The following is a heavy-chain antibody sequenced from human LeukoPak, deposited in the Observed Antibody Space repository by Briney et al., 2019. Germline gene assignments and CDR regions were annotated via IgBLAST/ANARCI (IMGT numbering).Heavy chain of an antibody. J-gene: IGHJ6*02. CDR3: AGDQYGMDV. CDR2: INYSGTT. Sequence: SETLSLTCTVSGGSINSFYWNWIRQPPGKGLEWIGYINYSGTTNSNPSLDRRITMSVDTSKNQFSLKLSSVTADDTAGYFCAGDQYGMDVWGQGTTVTVSS. CDR1: GGSINSFY. V-gene: IGHV4-59*12.